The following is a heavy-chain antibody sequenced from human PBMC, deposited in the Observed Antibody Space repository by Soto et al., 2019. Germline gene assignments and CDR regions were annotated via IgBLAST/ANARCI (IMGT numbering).Heavy chain of an antibody. V-gene: IGHV4-28*01. CDR3: ARREIQGPIDY. Sequence: QVQLQESGPGLVKPSDTLSLTCAVSGYSISSSNWWGWIRQPPGKGLEWIGYIYYSGTTYYNPSLKSPVTMSVDTSKDQFSLKLTSVTAVDTAVYYCARREIQGPIDYWGQGTLVTVSS. J-gene: IGHJ4*02. CDR1: GYSISSSNW. D-gene: IGHD1-26*01. CDR2: IYYSGTT.